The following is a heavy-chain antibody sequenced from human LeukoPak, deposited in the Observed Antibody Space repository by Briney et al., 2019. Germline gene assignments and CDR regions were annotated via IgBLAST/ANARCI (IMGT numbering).Heavy chain of an antibody. J-gene: IGHJ2*01. Sequence: TLSLTCTVSGGSISSGGYYWIWIRQHPGKGLEWIGYIYYSGSTYYNPSLKSRVTISVDTSKNQFSLKLSSVTAADTAVYYCARTGRVATIYWYFDLWGRGTLVTVSS. CDR3: ARTGRVATIYWYFDL. CDR2: IYYSGST. V-gene: IGHV4-31*03. D-gene: IGHD5-12*01. CDR1: GGSISSGGYY.